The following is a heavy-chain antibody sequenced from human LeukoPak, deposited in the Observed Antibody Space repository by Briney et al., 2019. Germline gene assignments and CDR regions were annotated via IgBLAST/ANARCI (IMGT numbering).Heavy chain of an antibody. D-gene: IGHD6-13*01. Sequence: KPSETLSLTCTVSGGSISSYYWSWIRQPPGKGLEWIGYIYYSGSTNYNPSLKSRVTISVDTSKNQFSLKLSSVTAADTAVYYCARGYSSSWYDFVYWGQGTLVTVSS. CDR1: GGSISSYY. J-gene: IGHJ4*02. CDR3: ARGYSSSWYDFVY. CDR2: IYYSGST. V-gene: IGHV4-59*08.